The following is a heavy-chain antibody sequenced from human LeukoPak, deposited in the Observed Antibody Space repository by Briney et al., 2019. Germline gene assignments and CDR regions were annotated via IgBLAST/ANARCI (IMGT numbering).Heavy chain of an antibody. J-gene: IGHJ6*03. CDR2: IFYSGNT. CDR3: ARFPGGAEYRHYYYMDV. CDR1: GGSFSIYY. Sequence: SETLSLTCTVSGGSFSIYYWSWIRQPPGKGLEWIGYIFYSGNTNYNPSLKSRVTISVDTSKNQFSLKLNSVTAADTAVYYCARFPGGAEYRHYYYMDVWGKGTTVTVSS. V-gene: IGHV4-59*01. D-gene: IGHD1-14*01.